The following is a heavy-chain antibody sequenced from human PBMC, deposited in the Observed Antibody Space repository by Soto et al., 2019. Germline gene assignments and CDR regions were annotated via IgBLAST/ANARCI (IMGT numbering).Heavy chain of an antibody. V-gene: IGHV1-18*01. CDR2: ISAYNGNT. CDR1: GYTFTSYG. CDR3: ARDSPYDSSGYYLHYYYYYGMDV. J-gene: IGHJ6*02. D-gene: IGHD3-22*01. Sequence: ASVKVSCKASGYTFTSYGISWVRQAPGQGLEWMGWISAYNGNTNYAQKLQGRVTMTTDTSTSTAYMELRSLRSDDTAVYYCARDSPYDSSGYYLHYYYYYGMDVWGQGTTVTVSS.